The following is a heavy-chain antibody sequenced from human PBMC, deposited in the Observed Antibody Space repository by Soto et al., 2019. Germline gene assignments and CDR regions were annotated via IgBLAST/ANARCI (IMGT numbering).Heavy chain of an antibody. CDR2: ISAYNGNT. CDR1: GYTFTSYG. Sequence: QVQLVQSGAEVKKPGASVKVSCKASGYTFTSYGISWVRQAPGQGLEWMGWISAYNGNTNYAQKLQGRVTXXTXTXXSTAYMELRSLRSDDTAVYYCARDAVKGYFGGMDVWGQGTTVTVSS. V-gene: IGHV1-18*01. D-gene: IGHD3-9*01. CDR3: ARDAVKGYFGGMDV. J-gene: IGHJ6*02.